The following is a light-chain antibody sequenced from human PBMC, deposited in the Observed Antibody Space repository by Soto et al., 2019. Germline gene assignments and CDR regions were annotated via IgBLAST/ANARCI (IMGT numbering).Light chain of an antibody. CDR1: QSISNY. V-gene: IGKV1-39*01. J-gene: IGKJ3*01. CDR3: QQSYSTPVT. CDR2: GAS. Sequence: DIQMTQAPSSLPASVGDRVTITCRASQSISNYLNWYQQKPGKAPKLLIHGASTLQSGVPARFSGRGSGTDFTLTNDTRKPEDFATYYCQQSYSTPVTVGPGPKVEI.